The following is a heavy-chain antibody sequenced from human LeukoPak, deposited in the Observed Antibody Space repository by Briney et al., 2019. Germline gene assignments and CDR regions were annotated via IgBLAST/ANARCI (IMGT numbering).Heavy chain of an antibody. J-gene: IGHJ4*02. V-gene: IGHV4-39*01. Sequence: PSETLSLTCSVSGGSIRSSHYYWGWIRQPPGQGLEWIASVYYSGNTYYTPSLRSRVTISIDTSKNQFSLKLTSVTAADTAVFYCARQGGDNGYYYFDFWGRGTLVTVSS. CDR2: VYYSGNT. D-gene: IGHD4-17*01. CDR3: ARQGGDNGYYYFDF. CDR1: GGSIRSSHYY.